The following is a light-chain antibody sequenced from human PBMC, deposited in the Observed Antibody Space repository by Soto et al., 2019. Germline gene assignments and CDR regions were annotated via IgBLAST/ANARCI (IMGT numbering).Light chain of an antibody. Sequence: IQMTQSPSSLSASEGDRVTITCRASQSISSYLNWYQQKPGKAPKLLIYGASSLQSGVPSRFSGSGSGTDFTLTISSLQPEDFGTYYCQQSFSTPRTFGQGTRWIS. CDR1: QSISSY. CDR2: GAS. J-gene: IGKJ1*01. CDR3: QQSFSTPRT. V-gene: IGKV1-39*01.